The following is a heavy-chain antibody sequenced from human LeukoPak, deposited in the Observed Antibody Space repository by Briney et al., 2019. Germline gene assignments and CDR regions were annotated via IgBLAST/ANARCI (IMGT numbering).Heavy chain of an antibody. Sequence: PGRSLRLSCVTSGITFSSYAMDGVRQAPGKGLAWVASISYGGTNKYYADSVKGRFTTSRDDSKNTLYLQMNSLRSEDTAVYYCATSVSVAENAFDIWGQGTMVTVSS. V-gene: IGHV3-30*04. D-gene: IGHD6-19*01. CDR2: ISYGGTNK. J-gene: IGHJ3*02. CDR3: ATSVSVAENAFDI. CDR1: GITFSSYA.